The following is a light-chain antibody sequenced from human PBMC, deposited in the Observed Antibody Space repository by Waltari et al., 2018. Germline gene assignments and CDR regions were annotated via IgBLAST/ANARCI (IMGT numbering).Light chain of an antibody. J-gene: IGKJ4*01. CDR2: DAS. Sequence: DIQMTQSPSTLSASVGDRVTITCRASQSIGSLVAWYQQKPGKTPKLLIYDASSLERGVPSRFSGRGSGTEFTLTINSLQPDDFATYSCQQYYSYFTFGGGAKVEIK. CDR3: QQYYSYFT. V-gene: IGKV1-5*01. CDR1: QSIGSL.